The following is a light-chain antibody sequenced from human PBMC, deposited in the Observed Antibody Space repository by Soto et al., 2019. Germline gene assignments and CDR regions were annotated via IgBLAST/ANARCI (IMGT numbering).Light chain of an antibody. Sequence: DIQMNQSPSYMSPSVWGRITITCQASQDISTSLNWYQQKPGKAPKLLIYDASNLETGVPSWFSGSGSGTDFTFTISSLQPEDIATYYCQHYHNLPITFGQGTRLEIK. CDR3: QHYHNLPIT. V-gene: IGKV1-33*01. CDR2: DAS. CDR1: QDISTS. J-gene: IGKJ5*01.